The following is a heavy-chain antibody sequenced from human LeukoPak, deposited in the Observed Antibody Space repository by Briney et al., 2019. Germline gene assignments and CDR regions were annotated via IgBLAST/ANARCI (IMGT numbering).Heavy chain of an antibody. Sequence: SETLSLTCAVYGGSFSGYYWSWIRQPPGKGLEWIGEINHSGSTNYNPSLKSRVTVSVDTSKNQFSLKLSSVTAADTAVYYCARGSGIAVAGTGAFDIWGQGTMVTVSS. CDR2: INHSGST. D-gene: IGHD6-19*01. V-gene: IGHV4-34*01. J-gene: IGHJ3*02. CDR3: ARGSGIAVAGTGAFDI. CDR1: GGSFSGYY.